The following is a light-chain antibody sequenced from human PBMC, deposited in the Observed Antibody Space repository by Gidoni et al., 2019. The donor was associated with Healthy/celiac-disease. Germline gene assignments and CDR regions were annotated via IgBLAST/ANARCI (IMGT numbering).Light chain of an antibody. Sequence: QSALTQPASVSGSPGQSITISCTGTSSDVGGYNYVSWYQQHPGRATKLMIYDFSNRPSGVSNRFSGSQSGNTASLTISGLQAEDEADYYCSSYTSSSTLYVFGTGTKVTVL. CDR1: SSDVGGYNY. V-gene: IGLV2-14*01. J-gene: IGLJ1*01. CDR2: DFS. CDR3: SSYTSSSTLYV.